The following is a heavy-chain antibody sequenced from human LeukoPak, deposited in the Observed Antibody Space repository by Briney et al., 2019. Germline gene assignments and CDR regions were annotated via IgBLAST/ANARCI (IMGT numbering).Heavy chain of an antibody. Sequence: SETLSLTCAVSGGSISSYYWSWIRQPPGKGLEWIGEINHSGRTNYSPSLKSRVTISVDTSKNQFSLNLSSVTAADTAVYYCARRLVAGPDTKFNYWGQGTLVTVSS. CDR1: GGSISSYY. D-gene: IGHD6-19*01. CDR3: ARRLVAGPDTKFNY. J-gene: IGHJ4*02. CDR2: INHSGRT. V-gene: IGHV4-34*01.